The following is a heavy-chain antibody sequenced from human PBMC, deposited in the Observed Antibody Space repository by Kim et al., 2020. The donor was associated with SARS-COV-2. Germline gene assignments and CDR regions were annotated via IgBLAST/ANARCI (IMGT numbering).Heavy chain of an antibody. CDR3: ERGPGYISIWYGARNWFDP. CDR2: INHSGST. D-gene: IGHD6-13*01. V-gene: IGHV4-34*01. J-gene: IGHJ5*02. Sequence: SETLSLTCAVYGGSFSGYYWSWIRQPPGKGLEWIGEINHSGSTNYNPSLKSRVTISVDTSKNQFSLKLSSVTAADTAVYYCERGPGYISIWYGARNWFDPWGQGTLVTVSS. CDR1: GGSFSGYY.